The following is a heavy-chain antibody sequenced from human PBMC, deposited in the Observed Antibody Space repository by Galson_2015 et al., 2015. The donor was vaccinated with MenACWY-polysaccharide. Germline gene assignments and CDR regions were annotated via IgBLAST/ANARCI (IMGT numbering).Heavy chain of an antibody. CDR3: AKPHNILDY. J-gene: IGHJ4*02. Sequence: SLRLSCAASGFTFNSNTMNWVRQAPGKGLEWVPAISNAGSSTYYADSVKGRFTISRDNAEMSLYLQMNSQSAEDTAVYCCAKPHNILDYWGQGTLVTVSS. D-gene: IGHD3-3*02. V-gene: IGHV3-48*04. CDR2: ISNAGSST. CDR1: GFTFNSNT.